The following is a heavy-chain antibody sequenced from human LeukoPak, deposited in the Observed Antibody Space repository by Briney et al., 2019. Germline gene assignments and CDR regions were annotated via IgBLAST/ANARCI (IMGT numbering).Heavy chain of an antibody. CDR1: GGSISSYY. CDR3: AREGIYCSGGSCYPDAFDI. Sequence: SETLSLTCTVSGGSISSYYWSWIRQPPGKGLEWIGYIYYSGSTNYNPSLKSRVTISVDTSRNQFSLKLSSVTAADTAVYYCAREGIYCSGGSCYPDAFDIWGQGTMVTVSS. D-gene: IGHD2-15*01. V-gene: IGHV4-59*01. CDR2: IYYSGST. J-gene: IGHJ3*02.